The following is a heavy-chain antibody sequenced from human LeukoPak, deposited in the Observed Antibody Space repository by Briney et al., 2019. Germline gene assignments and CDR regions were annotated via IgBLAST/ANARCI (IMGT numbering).Heavy chain of an antibody. J-gene: IGHJ4*02. CDR1: GFTFSSYE. CDR3: ASAGYSYGAFFD. Sequence: PSGGSLRLSCAASGFTFSSYEMNWVRQAPGKGLEWVSYISSSGSTIYYADSVKGRFTISRDNAKNSLYLQMNSLRAEDTAVYYCASAGYSYGAFFDWGQGTLVTVSS. V-gene: IGHV3-48*03. CDR2: ISSSGSTI. D-gene: IGHD5-18*01.